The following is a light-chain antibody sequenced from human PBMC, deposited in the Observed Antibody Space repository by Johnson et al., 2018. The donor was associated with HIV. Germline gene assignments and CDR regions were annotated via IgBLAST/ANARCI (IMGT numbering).Light chain of an antibody. CDR1: RSNIGNNY. Sequence: QSVLTQPPSVYAAPGQKVTISCSGSRSNIGNNYVSWYQQLPGAAPTLIIYEDNKRPSGIPDRFSGSKSGATATLGITGLQTGDEADYYCGTWDSSLSAYVFGTGTRVTVL. J-gene: IGLJ1*01. CDR2: EDN. CDR3: GTWDSSLSAYV. V-gene: IGLV1-51*02.